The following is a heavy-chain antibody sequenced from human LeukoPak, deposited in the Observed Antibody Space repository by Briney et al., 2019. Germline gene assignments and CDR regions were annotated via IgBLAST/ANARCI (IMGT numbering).Heavy chain of an antibody. CDR1: GYTFTVYY. J-gene: IGHJ4*02. CDR2: INPNSGGT. Sequence: RASVKVSCKASGYTFTVYYMHWVRQAPGQGLEWMGWINPNSGGTNYAQKFQGRVTMTRDTSISTAYMELSRLRSDDTAVYYCARGRASSAHFDYWGQGTLVTVSS. V-gene: IGHV1-2*02. CDR3: ARGRASSAHFDY.